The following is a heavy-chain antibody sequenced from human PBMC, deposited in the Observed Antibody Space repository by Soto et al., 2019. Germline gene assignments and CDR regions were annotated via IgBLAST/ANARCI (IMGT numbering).Heavy chain of an antibody. CDR3: ARDKERAQLGGNCYYIMDV. CDR2: IMPIFRTA. J-gene: IGHJ6*04. Sequence: QVQVVQSGAEVKKPGSSVKVSCKTSGGTFSTSAISWVRQAPGQGLEWMGGIMPIFRTADYAQKFQDRATITADESASTAYLELSSLRSEDTAVYYCARDKERAQLGGNCYYIMDVWGEGTTVTVTS. D-gene: IGHD3-3*02. CDR1: GGTFSTSA. V-gene: IGHV1-69*12.